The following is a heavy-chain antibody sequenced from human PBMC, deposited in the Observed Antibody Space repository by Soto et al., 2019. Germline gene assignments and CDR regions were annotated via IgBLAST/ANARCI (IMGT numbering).Heavy chain of an antibody. D-gene: IGHD1-1*01. CDR1: GYTFSTYA. J-gene: IGHJ6*02. CDR3: ARGKGMEENYYHYGMDI. V-gene: IGHV1-3*01. CDR2: INGGTGQT. Sequence: ASVKVSCKASGYTFSTYAMHWVRQAPGQSLEWMGWINGGTGQTRYSQRFQDRVTITRDTSAKTTYMDLTSLRSEDTAVYYCARGKGMEENYYHYGMDIWGQGTTVTVSS.